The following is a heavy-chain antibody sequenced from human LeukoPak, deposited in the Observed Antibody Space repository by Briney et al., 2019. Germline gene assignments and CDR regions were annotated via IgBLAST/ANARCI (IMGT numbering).Heavy chain of an antibody. CDR1: ALTFSQYG. V-gene: IGHV3-30*02. Sequence: GGSLRLSCVASALTFSQYGMHWVRQPPGKGLEWVAFIRYDGNKKDYTDSVKGRFTISRDNSKNTLYLNMHSLRAEDTAVYYCAKSRQFGADHMDVWGKGTTVTISS. J-gene: IGHJ6*03. D-gene: IGHD3-10*01. CDR3: AKSRQFGADHMDV. CDR2: IRYDGNKK.